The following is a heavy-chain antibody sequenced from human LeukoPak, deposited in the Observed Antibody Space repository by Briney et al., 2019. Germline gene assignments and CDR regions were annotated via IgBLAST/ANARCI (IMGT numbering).Heavy chain of an antibody. CDR3: AKDRYSYAETYYFDY. CDR1: GFTFSDYY. V-gene: IGHV3-11*05. J-gene: IGHJ4*02. Sequence: GGSLRLSCAASGFTFSDYYMSWIRQAPGKGLEWVSYISSSSSYTNYADSVKGRFTISRDNSKNTLYLQMNSLRAEDTAVYYCAKDRYSYAETYYFDYWGQGTLVTVSS. D-gene: IGHD5-18*01. CDR2: ISSSSSYT.